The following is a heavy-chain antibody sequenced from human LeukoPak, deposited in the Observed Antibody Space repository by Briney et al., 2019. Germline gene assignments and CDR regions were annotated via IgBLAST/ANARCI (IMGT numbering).Heavy chain of an antibody. V-gene: IGHV3-21*04. J-gene: IGHJ4*02. Sequence: PGGSLRLSCAASGFTFSSYSMNWVRQAPGKGLEWVSSISSSSSYIYYADSVKGRFTISRDNAKNSLYLQMNSLRAEDTAVYYCAKDNPFTVVVDYWGQGTLVTVSS. D-gene: IGHD4-23*01. CDR1: GFTFSSYS. CDR3: AKDNPFTVVVDY. CDR2: ISSSSSYI.